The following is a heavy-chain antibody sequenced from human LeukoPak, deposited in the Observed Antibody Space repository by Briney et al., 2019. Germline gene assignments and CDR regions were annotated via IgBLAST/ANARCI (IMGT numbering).Heavy chain of an antibody. CDR2: ISTSRTTI. CDR3: ARDWALDT. CDR1: GFTFSSYD. Sequence: GGSLRLSCVASGFTFSSYDMNWVRQAPGKGLEWVSFISTSRTTIYYADSVKGRFTVSRDSVKNSLYLQMNSLRAEDTAVYYCARDWALDTWGQGTLVTVSS. J-gene: IGHJ4*02. D-gene: IGHD1-1*01. V-gene: IGHV3-48*01.